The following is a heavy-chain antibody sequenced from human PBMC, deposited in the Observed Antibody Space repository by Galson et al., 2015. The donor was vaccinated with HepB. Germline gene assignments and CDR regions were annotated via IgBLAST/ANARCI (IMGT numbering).Heavy chain of an antibody. CDR2: IYYSGRT. J-gene: IGHJ4*01. V-gene: IGHV4-39*01. CDR1: NDSVTATNSY. Sequence: ETLSLTCTVSNDSVTATNSYWGWIRQPPGRGLELIGTIYYSGRTDYNPSLKNRVTISMDTSKNGFSLRLSSVAAADTAVYYCARGSWPFIYWGHGILVTVSS. CDR3: ARGSWPFIY.